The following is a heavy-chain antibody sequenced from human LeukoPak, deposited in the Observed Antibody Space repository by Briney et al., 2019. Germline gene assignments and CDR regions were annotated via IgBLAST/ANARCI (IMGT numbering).Heavy chain of an antibody. V-gene: IGHV4-34*01. Sequence: SETLSLTCAVYDGSFSGYYWSWIRQPPGEGLEWIGEINPSGTTNYNPSLKSRVTISVDTSKNQFSLKLSSVTAADTAVYYCARDPLIRNYYGSGSSLDPWGQGTLVTVSS. D-gene: IGHD3-10*01. CDR3: ARDPLIRNYYGSGSSLDP. CDR2: INPSGTT. CDR1: DGSFSGYY. J-gene: IGHJ5*02.